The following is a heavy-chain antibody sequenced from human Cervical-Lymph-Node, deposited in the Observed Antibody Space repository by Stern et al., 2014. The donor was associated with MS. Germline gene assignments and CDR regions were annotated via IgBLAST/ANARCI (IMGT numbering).Heavy chain of an antibody. CDR2: IYHSGAS. J-gene: IGHJ2*01. V-gene: IGHV4-4*02. Sequence: QVQLQESGPGLVKPSGTLSLTCAVSGGSVSSTNWWSWVRQSPGKGLEWIGNIYHSGASNYRPSPRSGVSISLDNSKNHLSLHLTSVTAADTAVYYCARERQQYCNSEGCSYWYFDLWGRGTLVTVSS. D-gene: IGHD2/OR15-2a*01. CDR3: ARERQQYCNSEGCSYWYFDL. CDR1: GGSVSSTNW.